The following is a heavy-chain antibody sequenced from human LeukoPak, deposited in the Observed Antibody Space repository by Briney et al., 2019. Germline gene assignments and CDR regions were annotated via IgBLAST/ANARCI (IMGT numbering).Heavy chain of an antibody. CDR1: GGSLSSYY. CDR3: ARENRDCSSTSCYYYYYDGMDV. Sequence: SETLSLTCTVSGGSLSSYYWSWIRQPAGKGLEWIGRIYTSGSTNYNPSIKSRVTMSVDTSKNQFSLKLSSVTAADTAVYYCARENRDCSSTSCYYYYYDGMDVWGQGTTVTVS. V-gene: IGHV4-4*07. J-gene: IGHJ6*02. D-gene: IGHD2-2*01. CDR2: IYTSGST.